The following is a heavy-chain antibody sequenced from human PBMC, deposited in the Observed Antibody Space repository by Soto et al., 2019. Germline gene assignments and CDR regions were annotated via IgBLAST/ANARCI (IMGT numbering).Heavy chain of an antibody. Sequence: PSETLSLTCTVSGGSVSSGSYYWSRIRQPPGKGLEWIGYIYYSGSTNYNPSLKSRVTISVDTSKNQFSLKLSSVTAADTAVYYCARVLVGTMVRGVRTTYYYYGMDVWGQGTTVTVSS. V-gene: IGHV4-61*01. CDR2: IYYSGST. CDR3: ARVLVGTMVRGVRTTYYYYGMDV. J-gene: IGHJ6*02. CDR1: GGSVSSGSYY. D-gene: IGHD3-10*01.